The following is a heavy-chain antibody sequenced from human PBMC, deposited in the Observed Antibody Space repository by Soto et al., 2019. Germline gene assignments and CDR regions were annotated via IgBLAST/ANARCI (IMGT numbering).Heavy chain of an antibody. CDR3: ARTGERGILGYYLDY. CDR2: IYYSGST. Sequence: QVQLQESGPGLVKPSQTLSLTCTVSGGSISSGGYYWSWIRQHPGKGLEWIGYIYYSGSTYYNPHLKSPITISVATSKTQSSLKLSSVTAADTAVYYCARTGERGILGYYLDYWGQGTLVTVSS. CDR1: GGSISSGGYY. V-gene: IGHV4-31*01. J-gene: IGHJ4*02. D-gene: IGHD2-15*01.